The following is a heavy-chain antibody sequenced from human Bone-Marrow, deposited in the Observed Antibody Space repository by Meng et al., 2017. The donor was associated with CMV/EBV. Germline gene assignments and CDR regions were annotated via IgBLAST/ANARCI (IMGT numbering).Heavy chain of an antibody. Sequence: GSLKISCAASGFTFSSYAMSWVRQAPGKGLEWVSAISGSGGSTYYADSVKGRFTISRDNSKNTLYLQMNSLRAEDTAVYYCAKGSGKLGIVGSLDYWGQGTLVTVSS. CDR3: AKGSGKLGIVGSLDY. J-gene: IGHJ4*02. CDR1: GFTFSSYA. CDR2: ISGSGGST. D-gene: IGHD7-27*01. V-gene: IGHV3-23*01.